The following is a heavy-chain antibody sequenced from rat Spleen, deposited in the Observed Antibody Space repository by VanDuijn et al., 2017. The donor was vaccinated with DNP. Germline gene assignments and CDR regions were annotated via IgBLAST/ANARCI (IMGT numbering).Heavy chain of an antibody. CDR1: GYSITSNY. V-gene: IGHV3-1*01. CDR2: INHSGKT. Sequence: EVQLQESGPGLVKPSQSLSLTCSVTGYSITSNYWGWIRKFPGDKMEWIGYINHSGKTGYNLSLKSRISISRDTSKNQFFLHLSSVTTEDTATYFCARGNDGYYPNWYFDFWGPGTMVTVSS. D-gene: IGHD1-12*03. J-gene: IGHJ1*01. CDR3: ARGNDGYYPNWYFDF.